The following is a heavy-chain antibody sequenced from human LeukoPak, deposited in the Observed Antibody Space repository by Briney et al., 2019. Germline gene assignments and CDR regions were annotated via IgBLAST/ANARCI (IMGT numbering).Heavy chain of an antibody. CDR2: INHSGST. D-gene: IGHD6-13*01. CDR3: ARGAPPGIAAAGTKFDP. V-gene: IGHV4-34*01. J-gene: IGHJ5*02. CDR1: GFTFSSYA. Sequence: GSLRLSCAASGFTFSSYAMSWVRQAPGKGLEWIGEINHSGSTNYNPSLKSRVTISVDTSKNQFSLKLSSVTAADTAVYYCARGAPPGIAAAGTKFDPWGQGTLVTVSS.